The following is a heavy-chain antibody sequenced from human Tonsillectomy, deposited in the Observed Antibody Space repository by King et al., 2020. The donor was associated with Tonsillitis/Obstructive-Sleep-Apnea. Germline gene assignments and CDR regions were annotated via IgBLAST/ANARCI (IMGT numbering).Heavy chain of an antibody. Sequence: VQLVESGGGLVQPGGSLRLSCAASGFTFSSYAMSWVRQAPGKGLEWVSSISGSGGSTYSADSVKGRFTFSRDNSKNTLYLQMNNLRAGDTAIYYCAKVLMGDFWNGPHSFDVWGQGTVVTVSS. CDR1: GFTFSSYA. CDR3: AKVLMGDFWNGPHSFDV. V-gene: IGHV3-23*04. J-gene: IGHJ3*01. CDR2: ISGSGGST. D-gene: IGHD3-3*01.